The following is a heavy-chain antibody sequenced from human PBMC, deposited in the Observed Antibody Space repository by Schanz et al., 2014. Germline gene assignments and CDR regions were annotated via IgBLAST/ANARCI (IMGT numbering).Heavy chain of an antibody. V-gene: IGHV1-69*09. D-gene: IGHD2-2*01. CDR1: GYTFTSYS. CDR2: IIPSLGLA. CDR3: ARDRRPYCSTASCLHDNWFDP. J-gene: IGHJ5*02. Sequence: QVQLVQSGAEVKKPGASVKVSCKASGYTFTSYSMHWVRQAPGQGLEWMGRIIPSLGLAKYEQKFQQKITIIADTSTTTAYIKLSGMRSEDTAVYYCARDRRPYCSTASCLHDNWFDPWGQGTLVIVSS.